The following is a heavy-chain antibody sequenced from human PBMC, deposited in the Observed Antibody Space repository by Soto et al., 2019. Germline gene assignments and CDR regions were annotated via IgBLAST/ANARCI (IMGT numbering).Heavy chain of an antibody. CDR3: ASGTLGFLEWATYYYGMDV. CDR1: GGSCSGYY. Sequence: PLETLSLTCAVYGGSCSGYYWSWIRQPPGKGLEWIGEINHSGSTNYNPSLKSRVTISVDTSKNQFSLKLSSVTAADTAVYYCASGTLGFLEWATYYYGMDVWGQGTTVTVSS. CDR2: INHSGST. V-gene: IGHV4-34*01. D-gene: IGHD3-3*01. J-gene: IGHJ6*02.